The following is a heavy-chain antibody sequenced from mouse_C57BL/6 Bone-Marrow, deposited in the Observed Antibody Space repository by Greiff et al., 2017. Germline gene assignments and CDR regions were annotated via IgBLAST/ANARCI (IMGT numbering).Heavy chain of an antibody. D-gene: IGHD1-1*01. CDR3: AREGTTGEGYVDV. CDR1: GYTFTSYW. V-gene: IGHV1-69*01. CDR2: IDPSDSYT. Sequence: QVQLQQPGAELVMPGASVKLSCTASGYTFTSYWMHWVKQRPGQGLEWIGEIDPSDSYTNYNQKFKGQSTLTVDKSSSTAYMQLSSLTSEDSAVYYCAREGTTGEGYVDVWGTGTTVTVSS. J-gene: IGHJ1*03.